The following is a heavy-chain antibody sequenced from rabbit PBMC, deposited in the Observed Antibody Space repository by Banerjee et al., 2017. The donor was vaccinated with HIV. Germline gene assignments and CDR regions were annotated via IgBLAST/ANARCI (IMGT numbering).Heavy chain of an antibody. Sequence: QQLVESGGGLVKPGASLTLTCKASGLDFISSFWICWVRQAPGKGLEWIATIYPRYGATDYANWVSGRFTVSLDNAQNTVFLRMTSLTAADTATYCCARGLVAGVLNLWGPGTLVTVS. V-gene: IGHV1S43*01. CDR1: GLDFISSFW. CDR3: ARGLVAGVLNL. D-gene: IGHD4-1*01. J-gene: IGHJ4*01. CDR2: IYPRYGAT.